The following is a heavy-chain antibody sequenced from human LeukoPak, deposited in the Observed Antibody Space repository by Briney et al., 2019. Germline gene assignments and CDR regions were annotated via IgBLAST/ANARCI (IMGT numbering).Heavy chain of an antibody. CDR1: GFTFNIYG. Sequence: GESLRLSCAASGFTFNIYGMHWVRQAPGKGLEWVAFIWYDGSNKYYADSVKGRFTISRGNSKNTLYLQMNSLRVEDTAVYYCAKDRGIISDYWGQGTLVTVSS. V-gene: IGHV3-30*02. D-gene: IGHD3-10*01. J-gene: IGHJ4*02. CDR3: AKDRGIISDY. CDR2: IWYDGSNK.